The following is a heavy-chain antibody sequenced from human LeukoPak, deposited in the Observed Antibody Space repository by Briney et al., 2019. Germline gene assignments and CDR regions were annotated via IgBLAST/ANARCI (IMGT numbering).Heavy chain of an antibody. D-gene: IGHD3-10*01. J-gene: IGHJ4*02. V-gene: IGHV3-21*01. Sequence: GGSLRLSCAASGFTFRSYSMNWVRQAPGKGLEWVSSINSDSNYIYYADSVQGRFTISRDNAKNSLYLQMNSLRAEDTAVYYCARIGSSRGFDYWGQGTLVTVSS. CDR3: ARIGSSRGFDY. CDR1: GFTFRSYS. CDR2: INSDSNYI.